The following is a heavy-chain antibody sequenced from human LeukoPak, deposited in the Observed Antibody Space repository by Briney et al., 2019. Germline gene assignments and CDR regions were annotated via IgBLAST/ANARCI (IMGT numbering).Heavy chain of an antibody. CDR3: ARGPNDIVVGYYMDV. CDR2: INPNSGGT. Sequence: ASVKVSCKASGYTFTGYYMHWVRQAPGQGLEWMGWINPNSGGTNYAQKFQGRVTMTRDTSISTAYMELSRLRSDDTAVYYCARGPNDIVVGYYMDVWGKGTTVTISS. D-gene: IGHD2-15*01. V-gene: IGHV1-2*02. J-gene: IGHJ6*03. CDR1: GYTFTGYY.